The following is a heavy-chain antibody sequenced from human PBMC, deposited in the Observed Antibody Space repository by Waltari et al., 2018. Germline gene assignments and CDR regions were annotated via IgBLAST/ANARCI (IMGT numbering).Heavy chain of an antibody. V-gene: IGHV4-38-2*01. CDR3: ARVDIAVVPASSFDC. D-gene: IGHD2-2*01. Sequence: QVQLQESGPGLVKPSETLSLTCAVSGYSIRSGYYWGWIRQPPGKGLEWIGSINHSGNTYYNPSLKSRVAISVDTSRNQFSLKLRSVTAADTAFYYCARVDIAVVPASSFDCWGQGTLVTVSS. CDR1: GYSIRSGYY. CDR2: INHSGNT. J-gene: IGHJ4*02.